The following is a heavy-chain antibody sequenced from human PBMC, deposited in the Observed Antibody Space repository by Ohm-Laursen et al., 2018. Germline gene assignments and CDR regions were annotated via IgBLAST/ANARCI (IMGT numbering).Heavy chain of an antibody. V-gene: IGHV3-11*04. CDR3: ARVGKRYYYYGMDV. J-gene: IGHJ6*02. CDR1: GFTVSSNY. CDR2: ISSSGSTI. Sequence: GSLRLSYTASGFTVSSNYMSWVRQAPGKGLEWVSYISSSGSTIYYADSVKGRFTISRDNAKNSLYLQMNSLRAEDTAVYYCARVGKRYYYYGMDVWGQGTTVTVSS.